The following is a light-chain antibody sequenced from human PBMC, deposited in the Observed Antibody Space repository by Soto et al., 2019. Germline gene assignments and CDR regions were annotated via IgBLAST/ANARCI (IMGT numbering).Light chain of an antibody. CDR3: QQRSSCPLT. CDR1: QSVSGSD. J-gene: IGKJ4*01. Sequence: EIVLTQSPDTLSLSPGERATLSCRPSQSVSGSDVAWYQQIRGQAPRLLIYDASTRASGIPDRFSGSGSGTDFTLTISSLEPEDFAVYYCQQRSSCPLTFGGGTKVDIK. V-gene: IGKV3D-20*02. CDR2: DAS.